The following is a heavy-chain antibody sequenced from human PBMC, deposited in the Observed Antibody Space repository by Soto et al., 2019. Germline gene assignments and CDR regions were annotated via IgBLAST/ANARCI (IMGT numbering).Heavy chain of an antibody. Sequence: QVQLQESGPGLVKPSQTLSLTCTVSGGSISSGGYFWSWIRQPPGKGLEWIVNIFYSGTTYYNPSPKSRVIISVGTSKHHFSLKLCSVTAADTAVYFCARGLLYWGQGTLVTVSS. CDR1: GGSISSGGYF. V-gene: IGHV4-31*03. D-gene: IGHD1-26*01. CDR3: ARGLLY. J-gene: IGHJ4*02. CDR2: IFYSGTT.